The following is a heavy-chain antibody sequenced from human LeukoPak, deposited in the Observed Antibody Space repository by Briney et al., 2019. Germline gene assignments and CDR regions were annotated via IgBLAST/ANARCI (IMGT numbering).Heavy chain of an antibody. CDR2: ISSSGNNA. V-gene: IGHV3-23*01. CDR3: AKDIQLST. D-gene: IGHD5-24*01. CDR1: GFTFRDAA. Sequence: GSLKLSCAVSGFTFRDAAMTWVRQAPGKGLEWVSLISSSGNNAYYADSVKGRFTISRDNSKNTLSLQMNSLRVEDTAIYYCAKDIQLSTWGLGTMVTVSS. J-gene: IGHJ3*01.